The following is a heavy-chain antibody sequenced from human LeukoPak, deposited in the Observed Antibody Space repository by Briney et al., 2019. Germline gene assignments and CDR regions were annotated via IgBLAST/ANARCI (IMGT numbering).Heavy chain of an antibody. CDR1: GYSFTSYW. D-gene: IGHD6-13*01. CDR2: IYPGDSDT. Sequence: GESLKISFKGSGYSFTSYWIGWVRQMPGKGLEWMGIIYPGDSDTRYSPSFQGQVTISADKSISTAYLQWNSLRASDTAMYYCVRTSSTWYGDYWGQGTLVTVSS. CDR3: VRTSSTWYGDY. J-gene: IGHJ4*02. V-gene: IGHV5-51*01.